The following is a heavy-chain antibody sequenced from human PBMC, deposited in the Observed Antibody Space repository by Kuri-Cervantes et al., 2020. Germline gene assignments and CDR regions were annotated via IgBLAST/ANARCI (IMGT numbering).Heavy chain of an antibody. CDR2: TRNKANRYTT. CDR1: EFTFSDHY. V-gene: IGHV3-72*01. CDR3: ARDQSNWGSLSAFDI. Sequence: GGSLRLSCAASEFTFSDHYMDWVRQAPGKGLEWVGRTRNKANRYTTEYAAAVKGRFTISRDDSKNSLYLQMNSLKTEDTAVYYCARDQSNWGSLSAFDIWGQGTMVTVSS. D-gene: IGHD7-27*01. J-gene: IGHJ3*02.